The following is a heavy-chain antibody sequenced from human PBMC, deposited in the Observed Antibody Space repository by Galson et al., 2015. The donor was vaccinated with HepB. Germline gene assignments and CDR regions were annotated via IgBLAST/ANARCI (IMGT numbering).Heavy chain of an antibody. CDR3: ARRRFDSSTTYNFDY. J-gene: IGHJ4*02. CDR1: GYYFPTWW. V-gene: IGHV5-51*03. Sequence: QSGAEVKKSGESLKISCKGSGYYFPTWWIGWVRQRPGKGLEWMGIIFPDDSDTRYSPSFQGQVTMLADRSINTAYLQWSSLKASDTAMYYCARRRFDSSTTYNFDYWGPGTLVTVSS. D-gene: IGHD2/OR15-2a*01. CDR2: IFPDDSDT.